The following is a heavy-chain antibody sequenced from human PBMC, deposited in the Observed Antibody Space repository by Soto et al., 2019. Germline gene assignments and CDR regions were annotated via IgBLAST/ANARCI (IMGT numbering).Heavy chain of an antibody. CDR1: GGSISGAGYY. Sequence: PAETLSLTVTVSGGSISGAGYYWSWIRQHPRKGLELIGYIYYSGSTYYNPSLKSRVTISVETSKNQFSLKLRSVTAEDTAVYYCARDRYSSRGRGYYSYYGMHXWGQGTTVPVS. CDR3: ARDRYSSRGRGYYSYYGMHX. V-gene: IGHV4-31*03. D-gene: IGHD6-13*01. J-gene: IGHJ6*02. CDR2: IYYSGST.